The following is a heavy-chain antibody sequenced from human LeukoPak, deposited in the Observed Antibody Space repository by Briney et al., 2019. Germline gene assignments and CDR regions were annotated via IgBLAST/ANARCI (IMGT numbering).Heavy chain of an antibody. CDR3: AAGGWEQLLNY. J-gene: IGHJ4*02. CDR1: GYSLTELS. CDR2: FDPTDGEI. D-gene: IGHD1/OR15-1a*01. V-gene: IGHV1-24*01. Sequence: ASVKVSCKVSGYSLTELSMYWVRQAPGKGPEWMGGFDPTDGEIIYPQKFQGRFTMTEETSSDTAYMELSGLRFEDTAVYYCAAGGWEQLLNYWGQGTLVTVSS.